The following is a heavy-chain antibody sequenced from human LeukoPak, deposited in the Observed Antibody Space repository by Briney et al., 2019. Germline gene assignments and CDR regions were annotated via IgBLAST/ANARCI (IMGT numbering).Heavy chain of an antibody. D-gene: IGHD6-19*01. CDR1: RGTFSNYA. CDR2: IIPIFGTA. J-gene: IGHJ3*02. V-gene: IGHV1-69*06. Sequence: SVKVSCKASRGTFSNYAISWVRQAPGQGLEWMGGIIPIFGTANYAQKFQGRVTITADKSTSTAYMELSSLRSEDTAVYYCAREIPRGSRLSQWLGAFDIWGQGTMVTVSS. CDR3: AREIPRGSRLSQWLGAFDI.